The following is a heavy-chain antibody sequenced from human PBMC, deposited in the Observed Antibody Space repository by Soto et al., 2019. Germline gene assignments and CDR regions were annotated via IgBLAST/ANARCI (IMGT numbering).Heavy chain of an antibody. CDR3: AKGRGYIYNGGSALDY. CDR2: ISWNSGNI. D-gene: IGHD5-18*01. V-gene: IGHV3-9*01. J-gene: IGHJ4*02. CDR1: GFTFDDYA. Sequence: EVQLVESGGGLVQPGRSLRLSCAASGFTFDDYAVHWVRQAPGKGLEWVSGISWNSGNIDYADSVKGRFTISRDNAKNSLFLQMNSLRADDTALYYCAKGRGYIYNGGSALDYWGQGTLVTVSS.